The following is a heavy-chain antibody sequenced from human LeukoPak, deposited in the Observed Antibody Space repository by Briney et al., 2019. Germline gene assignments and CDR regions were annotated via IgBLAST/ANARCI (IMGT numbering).Heavy chain of an antibody. CDR2: IYHSGST. CDR3: ATSGGSDYYYGMDV. V-gene: IGHV4-30-2*01. D-gene: IGHD4-23*01. CDR1: GGSISSGGYS. Sequence: SQTLSLTCAVSGGSISSGGYSWSWIRQPPGKGLEWIGYIYHSGSTYYNPSLKSRVTISVDRSRNQFSLKLSSVTAADTAVYYCATSGGSDYYYGMDVWGQGTTVTVSS. J-gene: IGHJ6*02.